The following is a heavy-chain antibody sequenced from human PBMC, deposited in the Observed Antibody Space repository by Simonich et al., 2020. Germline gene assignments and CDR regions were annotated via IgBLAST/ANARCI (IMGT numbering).Heavy chain of an antibody. D-gene: IGHD1-26*01. Sequence: QVQLQQWGAGLLKPSETLSLTCAVYGGSFSGYYWSWIRQPPGKGLEWIGEINHSEITNYNPSLKSRVTISVDTSKNQFSLKLSSVTAADTAVYYCARGLIGGSYYYWGQGTLVTVSS. CDR1: GGSFSGYY. V-gene: IGHV4-34*01. CDR2: INHSEIT. CDR3: ARGLIGGSYYY. J-gene: IGHJ4*02.